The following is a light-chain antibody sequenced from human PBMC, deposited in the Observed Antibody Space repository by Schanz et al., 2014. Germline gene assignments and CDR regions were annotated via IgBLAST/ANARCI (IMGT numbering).Light chain of an antibody. J-gene: IGLJ2*01. V-gene: IGLV2-14*01. Sequence: QSALTQPASVSGSPGQSITISCTGTSSDVGGYNYVSWYQQHPGKAPKLMIYDVSNRPSGVSNRFSGSRSGNTASLTVSGLQAEDEADYFCSSYAGNNPVVFGGGTKLTVL. CDR1: SSDVGGYNY. CDR2: DVS. CDR3: SSYAGNNPVV.